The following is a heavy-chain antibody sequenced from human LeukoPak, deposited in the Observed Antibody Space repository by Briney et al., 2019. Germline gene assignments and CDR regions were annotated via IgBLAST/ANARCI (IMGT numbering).Heavy chain of an antibody. Sequence: ASVKVSCKASGYTFTSYHMHWVRQAPGQGLEWMGIINPSGGSTSYAQKFKGRVSMTRDTSTSTVYMELSSLGSEDTAVYYCARDVGVAVYYMDVWGKGTTVTVSS. V-gene: IGHV1-46*01. J-gene: IGHJ6*03. D-gene: IGHD2-15*01. CDR3: ARDVGVAVYYMDV. CDR1: GYTFTSYH. CDR2: INPSGGST.